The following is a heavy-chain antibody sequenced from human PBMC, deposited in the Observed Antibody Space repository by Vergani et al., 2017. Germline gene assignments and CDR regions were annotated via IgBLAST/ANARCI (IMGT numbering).Heavy chain of an antibody. Sequence: QVQLVESGGGVVQPGGSLRLSCAASGFTFSSYGMHWVRQAPGKGLEWVAFIRYDGSNKYYADSVKGRFTISRDNSKNTLYLQMNSLRAEGTAVYYCAKSSNDILTGYYHFDYWGQRTLVTVSS. CDR1: GFTFSSYG. D-gene: IGHD3-9*01. CDR2: IRYDGSNK. V-gene: IGHV3-30*02. J-gene: IGHJ4*02. CDR3: AKSSNDILTGYYHFDY.